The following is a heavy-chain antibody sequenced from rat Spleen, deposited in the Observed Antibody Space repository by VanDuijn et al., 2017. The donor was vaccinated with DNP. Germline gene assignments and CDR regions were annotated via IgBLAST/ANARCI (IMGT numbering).Heavy chain of an antibody. CDR2: ISHDGGGT. D-gene: IGHD1-2*01. Sequence: EVQLVESGGGLVQPGRSLKLSCAASGFPFSDYFMAWVRQAPNKGLEWVASISHDGGGTFYGDSVKGRFTISRENAKTTLYLQMNSLRSEDTATYYCTRDNYSSSPYYAMDAWGQGTSVTVSS. CDR1: GFPFSDYF. J-gene: IGHJ4*01. CDR3: TRDNYSSSPYYAMDA. V-gene: IGHV5-22*01.